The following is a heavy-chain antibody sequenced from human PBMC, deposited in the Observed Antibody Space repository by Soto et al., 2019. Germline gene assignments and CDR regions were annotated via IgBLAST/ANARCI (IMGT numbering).Heavy chain of an antibody. CDR1: GLTLSSYG. CDR2: ISYDGSNK. J-gene: IGHJ4*02. D-gene: IGHD6-19*01. CDR3: AKEKVSGQYSSGLDY. Sequence: PECCVRLSCAAAGLTLSSYGVHWFRQAPGKGLEWVAVISYDGSNKYYADSVKGRFTISRDNSKNTLYLQMNSLRAEDTAVYYCAKEKVSGQYSSGLDYWGQGT. V-gene: IGHV3-30*18.